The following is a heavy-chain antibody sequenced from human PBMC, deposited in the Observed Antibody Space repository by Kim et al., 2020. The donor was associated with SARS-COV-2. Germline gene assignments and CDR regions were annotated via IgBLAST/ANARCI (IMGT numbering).Heavy chain of an antibody. V-gene: IGHV3-66*01. D-gene: IGHD2-2*01. CDR3: ARDSRHRWAFDI. Sequence: YDADSVKGRFTISSDNSKTTLYLQMNSLRAEDTAVYYCARDSRHRWAFDIWGQGTMVTVSS. J-gene: IGHJ3*02.